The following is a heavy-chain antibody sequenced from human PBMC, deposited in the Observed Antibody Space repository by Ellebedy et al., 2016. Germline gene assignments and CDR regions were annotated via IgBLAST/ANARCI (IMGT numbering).Heavy chain of an antibody. D-gene: IGHD5-12*01. V-gene: IGHV4-61*05. CDR2: IYYSGST. CDR3: ARVDSGYDYYYYYGMDV. Sequence: SETLSLXXTVSGGSISSSSYYWGWIRQPPGKGLEWIGYIYYSGSTNYNPSLKSRVTISVDTSKNQFSLKLSSVTAADTAVYYCARVDSGYDYYYYYGMDVWGQGTTVTVSS. CDR1: GGSISSSSYY. J-gene: IGHJ6*02.